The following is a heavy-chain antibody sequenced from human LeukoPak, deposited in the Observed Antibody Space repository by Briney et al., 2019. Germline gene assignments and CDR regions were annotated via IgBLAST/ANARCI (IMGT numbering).Heavy chain of an antibody. V-gene: IGHV3-30*02. Sequence: GGSLRLSCAASGFTFSNYAMSWVRQAPGKGLEWVAFIRYDGSEKYYADSVKGRFTISRDNSKNTLYLQMNSLKTEDTAVYYCTRDLINLVGARSDYYYYYMDVWGKGTTVTVSS. J-gene: IGHJ6*03. CDR2: IRYDGSEK. D-gene: IGHD1-26*01. CDR1: GFTFSNYA. CDR3: TRDLINLVGARSDYYYYYMDV.